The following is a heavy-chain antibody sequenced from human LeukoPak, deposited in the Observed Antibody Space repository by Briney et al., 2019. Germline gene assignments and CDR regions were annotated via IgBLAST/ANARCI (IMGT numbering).Heavy chain of an antibody. CDR1: GFTFTTYW. V-gene: IGHV3-7*01. CDR3: ARDPPYRFTMIEKDS. CDR2: INEDGSHK. D-gene: IGHD3-22*01. J-gene: IGHJ4*02. Sequence: GGSLRLSCAASGFTFTTYWMAWVRQAPGKGLEWVANINEDGSHKNYLDSVKGRFTISKDNTKNSVYLLMNSLRAEDTAVYYCARDPPYRFTMIEKDSWGQGTLVTVSS.